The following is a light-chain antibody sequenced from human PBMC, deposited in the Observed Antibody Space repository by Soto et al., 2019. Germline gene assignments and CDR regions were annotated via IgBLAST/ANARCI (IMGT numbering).Light chain of an antibody. CDR3: QQRRDWTLT. V-gene: IGKV3-11*01. CDR2: DAF. Sequence: EIVLTQSTATLSLSPGERATLSCRASQSLGYYLAWFQQRRGQAPRLVIYDAFNRASNIPARFSGSGSGTDFTLPISSRDTEDFAVYYCQQRRDWTLTFGGGTKVEIK. CDR1: QSLGYY. J-gene: IGKJ4*01.